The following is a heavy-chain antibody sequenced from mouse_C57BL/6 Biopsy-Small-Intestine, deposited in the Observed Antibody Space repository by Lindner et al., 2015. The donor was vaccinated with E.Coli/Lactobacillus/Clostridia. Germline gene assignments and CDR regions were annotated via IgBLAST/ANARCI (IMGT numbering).Heavy chain of an antibody. Sequence: VQLQESGAELVRPGTSVKMSCKASGYTFTNYWIGWAKQRPGHGLEWIGDIYPGGGYTNYNEKFKGKATLTADKSSSTAYMQFSSLTSEDSAVYYCARSNIYSNPFDYWGQGTTLTVSS. CDR1: GYTFTNYW. CDR2: IYPGGGYT. V-gene: IGHV1-63*01. D-gene: IGHD2-5*01. CDR3: ARSNIYSNPFDY. J-gene: IGHJ2*01.